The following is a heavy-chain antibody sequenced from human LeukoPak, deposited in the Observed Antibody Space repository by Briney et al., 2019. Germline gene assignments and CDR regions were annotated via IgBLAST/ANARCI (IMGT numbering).Heavy chain of an antibody. CDR2: IYYSGST. J-gene: IGHJ3*02. D-gene: IGHD2-15*01. V-gene: IGHV4-59*01. CDR1: GGSISSYY. CDR3: ARGLILGYCNGGSCPGNAFDI. Sequence: PSETLSLTCTVSGGSISSYYWSWIRQPPGKGLEWTGYIYYSGSTNYNPSLKSRVTISVDTSKNQFSLKLSSVTAADTAVYYCARGLILGYCNGGSCPGNAFDIWGQGTMVTVSS.